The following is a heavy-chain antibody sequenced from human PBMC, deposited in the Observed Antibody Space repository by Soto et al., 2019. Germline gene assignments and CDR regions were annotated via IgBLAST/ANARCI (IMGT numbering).Heavy chain of an antibody. Sequence: QVQLQESGPGLVKPSQTLSLTCTVSGGSISSGDYYWSWIRQPPGKGLEWIGYIYYSGSTYYNPSLKSRVTISVDTSTNPFSLTLSSVTAADTAAYYCARAYYYDEKPLDYCGQGTLVTVSS. CDR2: IYYSGST. CDR1: GGSISSGDYY. J-gene: IGHJ4*02. D-gene: IGHD3-22*01. V-gene: IGHV4-30-4*01. CDR3: ARAYYYDEKPLDY.